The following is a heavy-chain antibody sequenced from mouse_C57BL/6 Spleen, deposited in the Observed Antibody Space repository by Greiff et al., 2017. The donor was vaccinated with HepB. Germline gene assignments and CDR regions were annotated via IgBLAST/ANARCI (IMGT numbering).Heavy chain of an antibody. V-gene: IGHV5-4*01. J-gene: IGHJ2*01. CDR2: ISDGGSYT. CDR3: ARDRRRDFDY. CDR1: GFTFTSYA. Sequence: EVLLVESGGGLVKPGGSLKLSCAASGFTFTSYAMSWVRQTPEKRLEWVATISDGGSYTYYPDNVKGRFTISRDNAKNNRYLQMSQLKSEDTAVYYCARDRRRDFDYWGQGTTLTVSS.